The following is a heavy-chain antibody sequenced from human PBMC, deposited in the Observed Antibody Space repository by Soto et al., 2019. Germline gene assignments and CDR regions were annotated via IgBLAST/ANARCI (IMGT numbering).Heavy chain of an antibody. Sequence: EVQLLESGGGLVQPGGSLRLSCAASGFTFSSYAMSWVRQAPGKGLEWVSAISGSGGSTYYADSVKGRFTISRDNSKNTLYLQMNSLRAEDTAVYYCAKDQRAHPSPSSLVYCSGGSCYSGRGSQIQHWGQGTLVTVSS. CDR1: GFTFSSYA. CDR3: AKDQRAHPSPSSLVYCSGGSCYSGRGSQIQH. V-gene: IGHV3-23*01. CDR2: ISGSGGST. D-gene: IGHD2-15*01. J-gene: IGHJ1*01.